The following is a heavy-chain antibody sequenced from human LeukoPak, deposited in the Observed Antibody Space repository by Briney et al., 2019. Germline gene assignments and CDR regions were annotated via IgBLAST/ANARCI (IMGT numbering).Heavy chain of an antibody. CDR1: GGSISSYY. CDR2: IYTSGST. J-gene: IGHJ5*02. D-gene: IGHD2-21*02. CDR3: ARGLAYCGGDCYYWFDP. V-gene: IGHV4-4*09. Sequence: WETLSLTCTASGGSISSYYLSWIRQAPGKGLEWIWYIYTSGSTNYNPSLKSRVTISVDTSKNQFSLKLSSVTAADTAVYYCARGLAYCGGDCYYWFDPWGQGTLVTVSS.